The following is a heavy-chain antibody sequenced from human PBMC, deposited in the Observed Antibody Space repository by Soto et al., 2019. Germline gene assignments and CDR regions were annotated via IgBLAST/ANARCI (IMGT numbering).Heavy chain of an antibody. CDR2: IYHSGST. D-gene: IGHD2-15*01. J-gene: IGHJ3*02. V-gene: IGHV4-31*03. Sequence: PSETLSLTCTVSGGSISSGGYYWSWIRQHPGKGLEWIGEIYHSGSTYYNPSLKSRVTISVDKSKNQFSLKLSSVTAADTAVYYCARAGYCSGGSCYGDAFDIWGQGTMVTVSS. CDR1: GGSISSGGYY. CDR3: ARAGYCSGGSCYGDAFDI.